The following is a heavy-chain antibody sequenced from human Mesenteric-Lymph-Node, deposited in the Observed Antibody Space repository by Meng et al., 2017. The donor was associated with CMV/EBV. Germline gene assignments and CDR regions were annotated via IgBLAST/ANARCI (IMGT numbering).Heavy chain of an antibody. Sequence: GESLKISCAASGFTVSKSYMSWVRQAPGKGLEWVSVIYSGGDTYYTDSVKDRFTISRDSSKNTLYLQMNSLRAEDTAVYYCARDPDNISPGGDYWGQGTLVTVSS. D-gene: IGHD3-16*01. V-gene: IGHV3-66*02. CDR2: IYSGGDT. CDR1: GFTVSKSY. CDR3: ARDPDNISPGGDY. J-gene: IGHJ4*02.